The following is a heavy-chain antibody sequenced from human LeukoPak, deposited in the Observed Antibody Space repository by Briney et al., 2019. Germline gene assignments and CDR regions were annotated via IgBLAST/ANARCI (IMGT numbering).Heavy chain of an antibody. J-gene: IGHJ4*02. Sequence: SQTLSLTCAISGDSVSSNSAAWTWIRQSPSRGLEWLGRTYYRSKWYNDYAVSVKSRITINPDTSKNQFSLQLNSVTPEDTAVYYCARDRGYYDFWSGYYPYYFDYWGQGTLVTVSS. CDR3: ARDRGYYDFWSGYYPYYFDY. D-gene: IGHD3-3*01. CDR1: GDSVSSNSAA. CDR2: TYYRSKWYN. V-gene: IGHV6-1*01.